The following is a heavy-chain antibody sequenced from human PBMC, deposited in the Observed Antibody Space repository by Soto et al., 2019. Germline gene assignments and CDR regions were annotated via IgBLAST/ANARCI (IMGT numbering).Heavy chain of an antibody. CDR2: MNPESRNT. CDR1: GYTFTSYD. Sequence: QVQLVQSGAEVKEPGASVRVSCKASGYTFTSYDINWVRQATGQGLEWMGWMNPESRNTGNAQKFQRRVTMTRDTSISTAYMELTSLRSEYTAVYYCARFVRHQLPTIDFWGQGTLVTVSS. D-gene: IGHD2-2*01. CDR3: ARFVRHQLPTIDF. V-gene: IGHV1-8*01. J-gene: IGHJ4*02.